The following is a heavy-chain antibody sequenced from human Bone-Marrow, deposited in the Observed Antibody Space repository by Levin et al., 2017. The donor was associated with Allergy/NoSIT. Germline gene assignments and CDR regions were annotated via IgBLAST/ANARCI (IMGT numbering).Heavy chain of an antibody. CDR2: IYSGGST. J-gene: IGHJ3*02. CDR1: GFTVSSNY. CDR3: ARDLGDYDFWSRGAFDI. V-gene: IGHV3-66*01. Sequence: GGSLRLSCAASGFTVSSNYMSWVRQAPGKGLEWVSVIYSGGSTYYADSVKGRFTISRDNSKNTLYLQMNSLRAEDTAVYYCARDLGDYDFWSRGAFDIWGQGTMVTVSS. D-gene: IGHD3-3*01.